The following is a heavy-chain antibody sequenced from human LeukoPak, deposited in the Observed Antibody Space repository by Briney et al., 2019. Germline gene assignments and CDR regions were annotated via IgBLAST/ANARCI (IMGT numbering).Heavy chain of an antibody. Sequence: VASVTVSCKASGYTFTGYYMHWVRQAPGQGLEWMGWINPNSGGTNYAQKFQGRVTMTRDTSISTAYMELSRLRSDDTAVYYCARDNSIPRMVNAPYYYYYYMDVWGKGTTVTVSS. V-gene: IGHV1-2*02. CDR1: GYTFTGYY. D-gene: IGHD2-8*01. J-gene: IGHJ6*03. CDR3: ARDNSIPRMVNAPYYYYYYMDV. CDR2: INPNSGGT.